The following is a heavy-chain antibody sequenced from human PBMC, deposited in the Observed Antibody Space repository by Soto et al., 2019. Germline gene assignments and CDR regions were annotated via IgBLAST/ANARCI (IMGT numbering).Heavy chain of an antibody. J-gene: IGHJ3*02. V-gene: IGHV3-23*01. CDR2: ISGSAGST. CDR3: AKDPQGYDGGAFDI. Sequence: GGSLRLSCAASGFTFSSYAMNWVRQAPGKGLEWVSAISGSAGSTFYADSVKGRFTISRDNSKNTLYLQMNSLRAEDTAVYYCAKDPQGYDGGAFDIWGQGTMVTVSS. CDR1: GFTFSSYA. D-gene: IGHD2-2*01.